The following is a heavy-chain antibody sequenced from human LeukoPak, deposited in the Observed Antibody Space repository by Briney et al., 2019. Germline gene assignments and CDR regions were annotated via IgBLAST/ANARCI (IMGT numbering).Heavy chain of an antibody. CDR3: ARDRTAQLHDYGAKNAFDI. Sequence: PGGSLRLSCAASGFTFSSYSMNWVRQAPGKGLEWVSSISSSSSYIYYADSVKGRFTISRDNAKNSLYLQMNSLRAEDTAVYYCARDRTAQLHDYGAKNAFDIWGQGTMVTVSS. CDR2: ISSSSSYI. V-gene: IGHV3-21*01. D-gene: IGHD4-17*01. CDR1: GFTFSSYS. J-gene: IGHJ3*02.